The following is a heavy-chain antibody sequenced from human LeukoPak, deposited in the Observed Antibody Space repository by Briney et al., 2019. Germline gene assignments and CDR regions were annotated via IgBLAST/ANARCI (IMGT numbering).Heavy chain of an antibody. CDR2: LYCSGST. J-gene: IGHJ3*02. V-gene: IGHV4-39*01. CDR1: GGSISSTSYY. CDR3: ARHPYITAGAFDI. Sequence: SETLSLTCTVSGGSISSTSYYWGWIRQPPGKGLEWIGTLYCSGSTSYNPSLKSRVTISVDTSKNQFSLKLTSVTAADTAVYYCARHPYITAGAFDIWGQGTMITVSS. D-gene: IGHD3-10*01.